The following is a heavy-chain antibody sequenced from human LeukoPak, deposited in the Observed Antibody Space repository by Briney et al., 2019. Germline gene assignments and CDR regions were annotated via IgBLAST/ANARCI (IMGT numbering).Heavy chain of an antibody. J-gene: IGHJ3*02. Sequence: GGSLRLSCAASGFTFSSYAMSWVRQAPGKGLEWVSAISGSGGSTYYADSVKGRFTISRDNSKNTLYLQMNSLRAEDTAVYYCAKDLRVRPIVADAFDIWGQGTMVTVSS. D-gene: IGHD3-22*01. V-gene: IGHV3-23*01. CDR3: AKDLRVRPIVADAFDI. CDR2: ISGSGGST. CDR1: GFTFSSYA.